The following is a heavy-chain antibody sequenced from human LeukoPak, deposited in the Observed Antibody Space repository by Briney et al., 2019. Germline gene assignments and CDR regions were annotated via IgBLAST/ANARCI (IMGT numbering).Heavy chain of an antibody. J-gene: IGHJ4*02. CDR2: INPNSGGT. CDR1: GYTFTGYY. CDR3: ARDSYSSGWHPHDY. D-gene: IGHD6-19*01. Sequence: ASVKVSCKASGYTFTGYYMHWVRQAPGQGLEWMGWINPNSGGTNYAQKFQGRVTMTRDTSISTAYMELSRLRSDGTAVYYCARDSYSSGWHPHDYWGQGTLVTVSS. V-gene: IGHV1-2*02.